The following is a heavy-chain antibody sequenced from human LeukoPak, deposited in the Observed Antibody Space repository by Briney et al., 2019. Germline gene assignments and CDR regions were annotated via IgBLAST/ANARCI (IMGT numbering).Heavy chain of an antibody. CDR2: INSDGSST. CDR3: ARDSRQRTGITGDYGDYERNDY. Sequence: GGSLRLSCAASGFTFSSYWMHWVRQAPGKGLVWVSRINSDGSSTSYADSVKGRFTISRDNAKNTLYLQMNSLRAEDTAVYYCARDSRQRTGITGDYGDYERNDYWGQGTLVTVSS. J-gene: IGHJ4*02. V-gene: IGHV3-74*01. CDR1: GFTFSSYW. D-gene: IGHD4-17*01.